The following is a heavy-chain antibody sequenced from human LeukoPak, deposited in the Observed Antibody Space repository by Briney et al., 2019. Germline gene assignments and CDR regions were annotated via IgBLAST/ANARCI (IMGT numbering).Heavy chain of an antibody. CDR3: ARDVRYCSGGSCYPDAFDI. CDR2: IIPIFGTA. V-gene: IGHV1-69*05. J-gene: IGHJ3*02. CDR1: VGTFSSYA. D-gene: IGHD2-15*01. Sequence: SVKVSFKASVGTFSSYAMSWMRQAPAQGLEWMGGIIPIFGTAHDAQKFQRRFTITTDEPTSTAYMELSSLRSEDTAVYSCARDVRYCSGGSCYPDAFDIWGQGTMVTVSS.